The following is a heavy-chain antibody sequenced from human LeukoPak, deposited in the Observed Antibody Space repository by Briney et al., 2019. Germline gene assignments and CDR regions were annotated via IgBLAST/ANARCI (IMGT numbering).Heavy chain of an antibody. CDR1: GYTFTSYG. CDR2: ISAYNGNT. CDR3: ARVGGYSYGYYYYYYMDV. V-gene: IGHV1-18*01. J-gene: IGHJ6*03. D-gene: IGHD5-18*01. Sequence: VASVKVSCKASGYTFTSYGISWVRQAPGQGLEWMGWISAYNGNTNYAQKLQGRVTMTTDTSTSTAYMELRSLRSDDTAVYYCARVGGYSYGYYYYYYMDVWGKGTTVTISS.